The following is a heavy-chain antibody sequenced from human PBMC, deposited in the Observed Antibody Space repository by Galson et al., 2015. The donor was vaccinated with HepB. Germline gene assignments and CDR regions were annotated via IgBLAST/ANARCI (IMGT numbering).Heavy chain of an antibody. D-gene: IGHD2-15*01. CDR1: GYTFTSYD. Sequence: SVKVSCKASGYTFTSYDINWVRQATGQGLEWMGWMNPNSGNTGSAQKFQDRVTMTRITSISTAYMELSSLRSEDTAVYYCARMSPRYCSGGSCFYDAFDVWGQGSMVTVSS. CDR3: ARMSPRYCSGGSCFYDAFDV. J-gene: IGHJ3*01. V-gene: IGHV1-8*01. CDR2: MNPNSGNT.